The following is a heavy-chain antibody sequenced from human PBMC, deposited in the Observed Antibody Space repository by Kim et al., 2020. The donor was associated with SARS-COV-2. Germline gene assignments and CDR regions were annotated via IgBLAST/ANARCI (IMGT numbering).Heavy chain of an antibody. J-gene: IGHJ4*02. D-gene: IGHD6-19*01. CDR3: ARGAYSTGWYWGY. CDR2: ISSSSATI. Sequence: GGSLRLSCAASGFTFSSYTMNWVRQAPGQGLEWVSYISSSSATIYYADSVKGRFTISRDDSKNSQYLQMNSLRADDTAVDYCARGAYSTGWYWGYWGQGT. CDR1: GFTFSSYT. V-gene: IGHV3-48*04.